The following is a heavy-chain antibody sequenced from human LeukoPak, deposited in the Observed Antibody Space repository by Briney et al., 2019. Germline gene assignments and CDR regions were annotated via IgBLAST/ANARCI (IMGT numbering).Heavy chain of an antibody. Sequence: GGSLRLSCVASGITFRNYWMSWIRQAPGKGLEWVANIREDGSEKYYVDSVKGQFTISRDNAKNSLFLQMDSLRAEDTAVYYCARDLAGHYYGSGSSFDYWGQGTLVTVS. CDR1: GITFRNYW. D-gene: IGHD3-10*01. J-gene: IGHJ4*02. CDR2: IREDGSEK. V-gene: IGHV3-7*01. CDR3: ARDLAGHYYGSGSSFDY.